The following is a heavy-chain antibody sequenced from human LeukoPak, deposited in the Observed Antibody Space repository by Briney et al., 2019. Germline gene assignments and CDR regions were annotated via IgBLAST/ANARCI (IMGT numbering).Heavy chain of an antibody. Sequence: GGSLRLSCAASGFIVNNIYMNWVRQAPGKGLEGVSIIYSGGSTFYADSVKGRFTISRDNSNNTLFLQMNSLRAEDTAVYYCARGASVSGGTFDSWGQGTLVTVSS. D-gene: IGHD1-26*01. J-gene: IGHJ4*02. CDR3: ARGASVSGGTFDS. V-gene: IGHV3-66*01. CDR2: IYSGGST. CDR1: GFIVNNIY.